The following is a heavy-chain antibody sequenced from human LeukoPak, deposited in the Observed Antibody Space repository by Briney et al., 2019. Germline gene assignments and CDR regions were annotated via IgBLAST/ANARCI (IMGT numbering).Heavy chain of an antibody. V-gene: IGHV3-30*04. CDR2: ISYDGSNK. D-gene: IGHD1-26*01. CDR1: GFTFSSYA. CDR3: ARDRGSYSKFDY. Sequence: QPGGSLRLSCAASGFTFSSYAMHWVRQAPGKGLEWVAVISYDGSNKYYADSVKGRFTISRDNSKNTLYLQMNSLRAEDTAVYYCARDRGSYSKFDYWGQGTLVTVSS. J-gene: IGHJ4*02.